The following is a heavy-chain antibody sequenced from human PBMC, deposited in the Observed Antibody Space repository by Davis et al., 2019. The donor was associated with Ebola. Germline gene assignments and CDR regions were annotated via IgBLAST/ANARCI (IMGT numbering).Heavy chain of an antibody. CDR1: GYSLTELP. J-gene: IGHJ6*02. CDR3: ARRDGYYDSSGYYWSTGGYGMDV. D-gene: IGHD3-22*01. V-gene: IGHV1-24*01. Sequence: AASVKVSCKLSGYSLTELPMHWVRQAPGRGLEWMGGFDPEDGAKMYAQKFQGRVTMTDDTSADTTYMELSSLRSEDTAVYYCARRDGYYDSSGYYWSTGGYGMDVWGQGTTVTVS. CDR2: FDPEDGAK.